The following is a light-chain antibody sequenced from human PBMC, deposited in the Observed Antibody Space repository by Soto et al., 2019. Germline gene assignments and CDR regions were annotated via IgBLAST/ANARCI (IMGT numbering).Light chain of an antibody. J-gene: IGKJ1*01. CDR2: DAS. CDR1: QNIRSR. V-gene: IGKV1-5*01. Sequence: DFQMTQSPSTLSASVGDRVTITCRASQNIRSRLAWFQQKPGKAPKLLIYDASSLESGVPQRFSGSGSGTEFTLTISSLQPEDSATYYCQQYNSYSKTFGQGTKVDIK. CDR3: QQYNSYSKT.